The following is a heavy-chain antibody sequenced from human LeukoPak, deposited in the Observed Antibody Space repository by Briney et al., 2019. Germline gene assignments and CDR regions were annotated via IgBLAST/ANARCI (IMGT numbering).Heavy chain of an antibody. D-gene: IGHD1-1*01. Sequence: PGGSLRLSCAGSGFTFTRHNINWVRQAPGKGLEWISSISGDSTYIHYADSVKGRFTISRDDAKNSLYLHMNSLRAEDTAVYYCARRTTSAFDIWGQGTMVTLSS. CDR2: ISGDSTYI. CDR1: GFTFTRHN. CDR3: ARRTTSAFDI. V-gene: IGHV3-21*01. J-gene: IGHJ3*02.